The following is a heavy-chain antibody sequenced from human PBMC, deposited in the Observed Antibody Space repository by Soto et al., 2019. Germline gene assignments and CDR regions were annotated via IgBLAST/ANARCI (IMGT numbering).Heavy chain of an antibody. CDR2: MNPNSGNT. J-gene: IGHJ4*02. V-gene: IGHV1-8*01. CDR3: ARGRATVLRYFDWFYFDY. D-gene: IGHD3-9*01. CDR1: GYTFTSYD. Sequence: ASVKVSCKASGYTFTSYDINWVRQATRQGLEWMGWMNPNSGNTGYAQKFQGRVTMTRNTSISTAYMELSSLRSEDTAVYYCARGRATVLRYFDWFYFDYWGQGTLVTVSS.